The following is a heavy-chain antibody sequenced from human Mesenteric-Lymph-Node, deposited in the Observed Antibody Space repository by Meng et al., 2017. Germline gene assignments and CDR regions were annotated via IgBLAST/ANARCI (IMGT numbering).Heavy chain of an antibody. V-gene: IGHV4-39*01. Sequence: VQESGPGLVKPSGTRSLTCTVSGGSISSSSSYWAWICQPPGEGLEWIGSVVYSGTTYYTSSLKSRVSISVDTSKNQFSLKLSSVTAADTAVYYCARHHHSPTFDYWGQGTLVTVSS. D-gene: IGHD1-14*01. CDR2: VVYSGTT. CDR3: ARHHHSPTFDY. CDR1: GGSISSSSSY. J-gene: IGHJ4*02.